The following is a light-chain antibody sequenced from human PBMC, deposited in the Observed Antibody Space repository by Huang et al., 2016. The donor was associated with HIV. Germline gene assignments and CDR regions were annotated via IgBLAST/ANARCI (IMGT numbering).Light chain of an antibody. Sequence: DIQMTQFPFSVSASVGDRVIITCRASQGIRSWLAWYQQKPGEAPKLLIYSASSLQSGVPSRFSGSGSGTDFTLTINGLQPEDFATYYCQQANSFPLTFGGGTKVEIK. V-gene: IGKV1D-12*01. CDR2: SAS. CDR3: QQANSFPLT. J-gene: IGKJ4*01. CDR1: QGIRSW.